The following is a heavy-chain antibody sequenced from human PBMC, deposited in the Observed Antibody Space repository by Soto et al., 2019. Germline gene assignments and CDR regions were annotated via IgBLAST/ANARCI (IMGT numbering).Heavy chain of an antibody. V-gene: IGHV4-30-4*01. D-gene: IGHD5-18*01. CDR2: IYYSGST. CDR1: GGSISSGDYY. Sequence: PSETLSLTCTVSGGSISSGDYYWSWIRQPPGKGLEWIGYIYYSGSTYYNPSLKSRVTISVDTSKNQFPLKLSSVTAADTAVYYCARCGYSYGYTLNRGHQGFDPWGQGTLVTVSS. CDR3: ARCGYSYGYTLNRGHQGFDP. J-gene: IGHJ5*02.